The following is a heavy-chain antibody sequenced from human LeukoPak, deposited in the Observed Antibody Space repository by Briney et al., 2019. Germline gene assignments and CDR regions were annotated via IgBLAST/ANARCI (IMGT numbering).Heavy chain of an antibody. CDR2: IYYSGST. CDR1: GGSISSYY. D-gene: IGHD6-19*01. V-gene: IGHV4-59*01. CDR3: ARAINRIAVAGSYYFDY. Sequence: SETLSLTCTVSGGSISSYYWRWIRQPPGKALGWLVYIYYSGSTNYNPSLKSRVTIAVDTSKNQFPLKLSSVTAADTAVYYCARAINRIAVAGSYYFDYWGQGTLVTVSS. J-gene: IGHJ4*02.